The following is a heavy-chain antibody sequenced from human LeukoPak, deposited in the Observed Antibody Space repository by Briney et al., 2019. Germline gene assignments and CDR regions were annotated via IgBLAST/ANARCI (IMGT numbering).Heavy chain of an antibody. CDR2: INAGNGNT. Sequence: ASVKVSCKASGYTFTSYAMHWVRQAPGQRLEWMGWINAGNGNTKYSQKFQGRVTITRDTSASTVYMELSSLRSEDTAVYYCARDQGGNWFDPWGQGTLVTVSS. J-gene: IGHJ5*02. CDR1: GYTFTSYA. D-gene: IGHD3-16*01. CDR3: ARDQGGNWFDP. V-gene: IGHV1-3*01.